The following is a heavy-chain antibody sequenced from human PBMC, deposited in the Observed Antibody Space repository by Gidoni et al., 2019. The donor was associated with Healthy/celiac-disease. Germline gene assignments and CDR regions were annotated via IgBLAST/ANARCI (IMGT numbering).Heavy chain of an antibody. J-gene: IGHJ3*02. CDR2: INPNSGGT. Sequence: QVQLVQSGAEVKKPGASVKVSCKASGYTFTGYYMHWVRQAPGQGLEWMGWINPNSGGTNYAQKFQGRVTMTRDTSISTAYMELSRLRSDDTAVYYCARVGGFGESLDAFDIWGQGTMVTVSS. V-gene: IGHV1-2*02. CDR1: GYTFTGYY. CDR3: ARVGGFGESLDAFDI. D-gene: IGHD3-10*01.